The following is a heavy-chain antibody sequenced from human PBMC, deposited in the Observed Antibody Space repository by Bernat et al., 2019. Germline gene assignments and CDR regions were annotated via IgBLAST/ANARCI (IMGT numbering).Heavy chain of an antibody. D-gene: IGHD3-3*01. Sequence: EVQLVESGGGLVPPGGSLRLSCAASGFSVDHNYMNWIRQAPGKGLEWVSTLYTSGSTYYADSVKGRFTISRSNSNNTLYLQMNNLRGDDTAVYYCSRGARGTECQWGQGTPVTVSS. V-gene: IGHV3-66*01. CDR3: SRGARGTECQ. CDR2: LYTSGST. J-gene: IGHJ4*02. CDR1: GFSVDHNY.